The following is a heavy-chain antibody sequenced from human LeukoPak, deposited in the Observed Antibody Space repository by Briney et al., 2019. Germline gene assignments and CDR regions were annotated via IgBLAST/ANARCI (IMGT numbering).Heavy chain of an antibody. CDR1: GFTVSSNY. Sequence: GGSLRLSCAASGFTVSSNYMSWVRQAPGKGLECVSVIYSGGRTYYADSVKGRFTISRDNSKNTLYLQMNSLRAEDTALYYCAKDVGDSGDYWGQGTLITVSS. V-gene: IGHV3-53*01. CDR2: IYSGGRT. CDR3: AKDVGDSGDY. D-gene: IGHD4-17*01. J-gene: IGHJ4*02.